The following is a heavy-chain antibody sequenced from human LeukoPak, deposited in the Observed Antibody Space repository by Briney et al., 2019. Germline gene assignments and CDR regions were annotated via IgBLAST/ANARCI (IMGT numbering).Heavy chain of an antibody. CDR2: ISSSSSYI. CDR1: GFTFSSYS. D-gene: IGHD2-2*01. V-gene: IGHV3-21*01. Sequence: PGGSLRLSCAASGFTFSSYSMNWVRQAPGKGLEWVSSISSSSSYIYYADSVEGRFTISRDNAKNSLYLQMNSLRAEDTAVYYCARDGSEGDIVVVPAAKYWGQGTLVTVSS. CDR3: ARDGSEGDIVVVPAAKY. J-gene: IGHJ4*02.